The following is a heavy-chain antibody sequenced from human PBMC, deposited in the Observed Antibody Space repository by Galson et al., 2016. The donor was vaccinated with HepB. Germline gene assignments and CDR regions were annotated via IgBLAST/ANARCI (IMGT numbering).Heavy chain of an antibody. CDR2: ISSSNSTI. CDR3: AGEIPSRGKSDY. J-gene: IGHJ4*02. D-gene: IGHD3-10*01. CDR1: GFTFSSYW. V-gene: IGHV3-48*02. Sequence: SLRLSCAASGFTFSSYWMTWVRQAPGKGLEWVSYISSSNSTIYYADSVKGRFTISRDNAKNSLYLQMNSLRDEDTAVYYCAGEIPSRGKSDYWGQGTLVTVSS.